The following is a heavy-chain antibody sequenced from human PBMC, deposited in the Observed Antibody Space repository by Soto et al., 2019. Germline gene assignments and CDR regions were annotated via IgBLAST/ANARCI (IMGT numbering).Heavy chain of an antibody. CDR3: ARHHWNGGGWFDP. CDR2: IYYSGST. J-gene: IGHJ5*02. Sequence: SETLSLTCTVSGGSISSYYWSWIRQPPGKGLEWIGYIYYSGSTNYNPSLKSRVTISVDTSRNQFSLKLSSVTAADTAVYYCARHHWNGGGWFDPWGQGTLVTVSS. CDR1: GGSISSYY. V-gene: IGHV4-59*08. D-gene: IGHD1-1*01.